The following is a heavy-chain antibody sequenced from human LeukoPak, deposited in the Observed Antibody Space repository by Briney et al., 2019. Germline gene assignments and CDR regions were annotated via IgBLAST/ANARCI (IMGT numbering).Heavy chain of an antibody. J-gene: IGHJ1*01. Sequence: GASVKVSCKASGGTFSSYAISWVRQAPGQGLEWMGGIIPIFGTANYAQKFQGRVTITADESTSTAYMELSSLRSEDTAVYYCAGRAESSKYFQHWGQGTLVTVSS. CDR1: GGTFSSYA. CDR3: AGRAESSKYFQH. V-gene: IGHV1-69*13. D-gene: IGHD6-6*01. CDR2: IIPIFGTA.